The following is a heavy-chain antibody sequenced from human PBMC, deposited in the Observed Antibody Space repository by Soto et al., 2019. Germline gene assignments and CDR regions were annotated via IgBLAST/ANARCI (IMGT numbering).Heavy chain of an antibody. CDR1: GYTFTRNG. J-gene: IGHJ3*02. Sequence: GASVKVSCKTSGYTFTRNGISWVRQAPGQGLEWMGWISPKSGSIKYAQKLQGRVTMTTDTSTSTAYIELRSLRSDDTAVYYCARDHLHVWPQLGRDAFDILGQGTMVTVSS. CDR2: ISPKSGSI. D-gene: IGHD6-13*01. CDR3: ARDHLHVWPQLGRDAFDI. V-gene: IGHV1-18*01.